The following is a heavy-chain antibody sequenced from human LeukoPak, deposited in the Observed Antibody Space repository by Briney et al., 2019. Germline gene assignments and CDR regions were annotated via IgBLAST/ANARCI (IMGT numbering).Heavy chain of an antibody. V-gene: IGHV4-34*01. J-gene: IGHJ4*02. CDR2: INHSGST. CDR1: GGSFSGYY. Sequence: SETLSLTCAVYGGSFSGYYWSWIRQPPGKGLEWIGEINHSGSTNYNPSLESRVTISVDTSKNQFSLKLSSVTAADTAVYYCASSGSYFTAVRPATIRYWGQGTLVTVSS. CDR3: ASSGSYFTAVRPATIRY. D-gene: IGHD1-26*01.